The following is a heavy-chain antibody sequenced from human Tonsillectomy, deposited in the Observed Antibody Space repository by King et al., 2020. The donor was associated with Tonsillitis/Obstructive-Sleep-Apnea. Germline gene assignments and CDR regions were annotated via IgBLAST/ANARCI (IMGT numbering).Heavy chain of an antibody. CDR2: IWYDGSNK. V-gene: IGHV3-33*01. Sequence: VQLVESGGGVVQPGRSLRLSCAASGFTFRTYAMHWVRQAPGKGLEWVAVIWYDGSNKHYADSVKGRFTISRDNSKNTVYLQMNSLRADDTAVYYCARDPPGDSTGYFSFDYWGQGTPVTVPS. CDR1: GFTFRTYA. D-gene: IGHD3-22*01. J-gene: IGHJ4*02. CDR3: ARDPPGDSTGYFSFDY.